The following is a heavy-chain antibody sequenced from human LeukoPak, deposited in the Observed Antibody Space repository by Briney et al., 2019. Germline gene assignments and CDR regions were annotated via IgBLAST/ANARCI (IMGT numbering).Heavy chain of an antibody. CDR3: ASADTTVCSGGSCYLVF. V-gene: IGHV5-10-1*01. CDR1: GYSFTSYW. D-gene: IGHD2-15*01. CDR2: IDPSDSYT. J-gene: IGHJ4*02. Sequence: ESLRISCKGSGYSFTSYWISWVRQMPGEDLQWMGRIDPSDSYTNYSPSFQSHVTISADKSISTAYLQWSSLKVSDTAMYYCASADTTVCSGGSCYLVFWGQGNLVTVSS.